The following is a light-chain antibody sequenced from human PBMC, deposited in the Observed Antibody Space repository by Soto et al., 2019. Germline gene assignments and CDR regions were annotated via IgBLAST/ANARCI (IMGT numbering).Light chain of an antibody. Sequence: QSVLTQPASVSASPGQSITISCTGTSSDVGGYNYVSWYQQHPGKAPKLMIYDVSNRPSGVSNRFSGSKSGNTASLTISGLQAEDEADYYCSSYTSSSPRVFGTGTKVTVL. CDR2: DVS. J-gene: IGLJ1*01. CDR1: SSDVGGYNY. V-gene: IGLV2-14*01. CDR3: SSYTSSSPRV.